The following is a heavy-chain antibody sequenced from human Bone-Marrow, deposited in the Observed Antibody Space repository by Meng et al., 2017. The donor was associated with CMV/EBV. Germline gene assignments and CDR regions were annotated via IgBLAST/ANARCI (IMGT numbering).Heavy chain of an antibody. CDR3: ARTYYDSTIFGVVTTLALDY. D-gene: IGHD3-3*01. V-gene: IGHV3-30-3*01. Sequence: GESLKISCAASGFTFSTFTMHWVRQAPGKGLEWVAVISYDGSSKSYTDSVKGRFTISRDNSKNTLYLQMNSLRAEDTAVYYCARTYYDSTIFGVVTTLALDYWGQGTLVTVSS. J-gene: IGHJ4*02. CDR2: ISYDGSSK. CDR1: GFTFSTFT.